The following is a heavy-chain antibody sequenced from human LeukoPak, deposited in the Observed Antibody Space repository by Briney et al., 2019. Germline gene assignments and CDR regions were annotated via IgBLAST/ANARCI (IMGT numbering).Heavy chain of an antibody. CDR3: ARDLGIAGTTHAFDI. V-gene: IGHV3-53*01. CDR1: GFTVSRNY. D-gene: IGHD1-14*01. CDR2: IYGGGPT. J-gene: IGHJ3*02. Sequence: GGSLRLSCAASGFTVSRNYMSWVRQAPGRGLECVSVIYGGGPTYYADSVKGRFTISRDTSKNTLYLQMNSLRAEDTAVYFCARDLGIAGTTHAFDIWDQGTMVTVSS.